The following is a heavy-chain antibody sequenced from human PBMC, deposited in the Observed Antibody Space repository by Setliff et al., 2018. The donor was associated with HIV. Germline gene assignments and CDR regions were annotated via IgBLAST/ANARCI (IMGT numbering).Heavy chain of an antibody. CDR2: IRNIAYGESI. Sequence: GGSLRLSCTASGFTLADYALSWVRQAPGKGLECVGFIRNIAYGESIEYAASVKGRFTVSRDDSTNSLYLQMNSLKSEDTAVYYCARDTSRSDESAFDIWGQGTMVTVSS. CDR3: ARDTSRSDESAFDI. V-gene: IGHV3-49*04. CDR1: GFTLADYA. D-gene: IGHD6-19*01. J-gene: IGHJ3*02.